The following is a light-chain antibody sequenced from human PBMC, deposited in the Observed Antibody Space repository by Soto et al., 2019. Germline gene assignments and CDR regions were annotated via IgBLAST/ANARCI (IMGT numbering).Light chain of an antibody. CDR2: GAS. V-gene: IGKV3-15*01. Sequence: EIVMTQSPATLSVSPGERATLSCRASQSVSSNLAWYQQKPGQAPRLLIYGASNRATGIPARFSGSEYGTEFTLTIRRLQSEDFAGYYCQQYNNWPYTFGQGTKLEIK. CDR3: QQYNNWPYT. J-gene: IGKJ2*01. CDR1: QSVSSN.